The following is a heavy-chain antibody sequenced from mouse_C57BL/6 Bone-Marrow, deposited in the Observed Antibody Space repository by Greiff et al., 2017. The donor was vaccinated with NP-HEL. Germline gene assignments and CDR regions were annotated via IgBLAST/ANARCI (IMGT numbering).Heavy chain of an antibody. J-gene: IGHJ2*01. CDR3: ARGAYVYFYFDY. V-gene: IGHV1-61*01. CDR2: IYPSDSET. CDR1: GYTFTSYW. Sequence: VQLQQPGAELVRPGSSVKLSCKASGYTFTSYWMAWVKQRPGQGLEWIGNIYPSDSETHYNQKFKDKATLTVDKSSSTAYMQRSSLTSEDSAVYVCARGAYVYFYFDYWGQGTTLTVSS.